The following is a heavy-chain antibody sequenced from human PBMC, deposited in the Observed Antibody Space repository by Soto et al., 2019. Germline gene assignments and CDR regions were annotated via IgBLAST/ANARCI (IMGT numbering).Heavy chain of an antibody. CDR2: IWYDGTTK. Sequence: QVQLVESGGGVVQPGKSLTISCAASGFRYSDYAMHWVRQAPGQGLEWVAVIWYDGTTKHYVDSVKGRFTISRDNSKNTRYLQMNSLRGEDTAVYYCARDTGDYVSYLSRFDYWGQGILVTVSS. CDR3: ARDTGDYVSYLSRFDY. J-gene: IGHJ4*02. V-gene: IGHV3-33*01. CDR1: GFRYSDYA. D-gene: IGHD4-17*01.